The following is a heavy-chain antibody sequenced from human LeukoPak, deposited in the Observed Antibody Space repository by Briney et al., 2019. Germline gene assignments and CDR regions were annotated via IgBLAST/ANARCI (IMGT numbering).Heavy chain of an antibody. CDR3: ATHAAPNRHDF. CDR2: IYYNGNT. Sequence: SETLSLTCSVSGGSLISSTYYWGWVRRSPEKGLEWIGTIYYNGNTFYTPSLRSRLTISLDMSKSQFSLKLSSVTAADTAVYYCATHAAPNRHDFWGQGILVTVSS. CDR1: GGSLISSTYY. D-gene: IGHD6-25*01. V-gene: IGHV4-39*01. J-gene: IGHJ4*02.